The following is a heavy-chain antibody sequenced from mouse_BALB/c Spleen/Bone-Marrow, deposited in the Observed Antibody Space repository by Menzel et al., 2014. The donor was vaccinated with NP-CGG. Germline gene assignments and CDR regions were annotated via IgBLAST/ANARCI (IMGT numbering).Heavy chain of an antibody. Sequence: EVQLVESGGGLVQPGGSRKLSCAASGFTFSSFGMHWVRQAPEKGLEWVAYISSGSSTIYYADTVKGRFTISRDDPKNTLCLQMTSLTSEDTAMYYCARYGSYDAMEYWGQGTSVTVSS. V-gene: IGHV5-17*02. D-gene: IGHD2-2*01. CDR2: ISSGSSTI. J-gene: IGHJ4*01. CDR1: GFTFSSFG. CDR3: ARYGSYDAMEY.